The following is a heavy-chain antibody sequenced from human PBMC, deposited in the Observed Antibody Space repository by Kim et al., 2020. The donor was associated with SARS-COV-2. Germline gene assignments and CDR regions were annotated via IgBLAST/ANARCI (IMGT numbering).Heavy chain of an antibody. V-gene: IGHV1-18*01. J-gene: IGHJ4*02. D-gene: IGHD1-26*01. Sequence: YAPKLQGRVTMTTDTSTSTAYMELRSLRSDDTAVYYCARVGGTTWYFDYWGQGTLVTVSS. CDR3: ARVGGTTWYFDY.